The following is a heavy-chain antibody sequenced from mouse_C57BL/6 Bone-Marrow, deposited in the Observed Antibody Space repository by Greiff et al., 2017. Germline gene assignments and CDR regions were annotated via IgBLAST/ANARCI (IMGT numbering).Heavy chain of an antibody. CDR2: IDPENGAT. V-gene: IGHV14-4*01. D-gene: IGHD2-10*02. J-gene: IGHJ2*01. CDR3: TTYGNLYYFDY. Sequence: EVQLKESGAELVRPGASVKLSCTASGFTIKDDYMHWVKQRPEQGLEWIGWIDPENGATEYASKFQGKATITADPSSNTAYLQLSSLTSEDTAVYYCTTYGNLYYFDYWGQGTTLTVSS. CDR1: GFTIKDDY.